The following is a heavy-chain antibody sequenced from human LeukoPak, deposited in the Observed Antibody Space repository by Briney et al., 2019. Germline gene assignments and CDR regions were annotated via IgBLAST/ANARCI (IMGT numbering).Heavy chain of an antibody. CDR3: ARLGGSSPFDY. CDR1: GFSFSSYW. CDR2: IDSDGSST. D-gene: IGHD6-6*01. V-gene: IGHV3-74*01. J-gene: IGHJ4*02. Sequence: GGSLRLSCAASGFSFSSYWMHWVRQAPGEGLVWVSRIDSDGSSTTYADSVKGRFTISRDNAKNTLYLQMNSLRADDTAVYYCARLGGSSPFDYWGQGTLVTVSS.